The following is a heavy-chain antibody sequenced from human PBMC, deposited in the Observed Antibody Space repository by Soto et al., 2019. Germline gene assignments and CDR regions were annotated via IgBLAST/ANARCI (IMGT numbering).Heavy chain of an antibody. CDR3: ARGDREDIAVVIGARPGEYGVDV. CDR1: GFTFRIYA. J-gene: IGHJ6*02. V-gene: IGHV3-30-3*01. Sequence: QVQLVESGGSVVQPGRSLRLSCAASGFTFRIYAMHWVRQAPCKGLECVAVISYDGSNKFYRDSVKGRFTISRDNSKNTLYLQINSLRYEDTAVYYCARGDREDIAVVIGARPGEYGVDVWGQGTTVTVSS. CDR2: ISYDGSNK. D-gene: IGHD2-15*01.